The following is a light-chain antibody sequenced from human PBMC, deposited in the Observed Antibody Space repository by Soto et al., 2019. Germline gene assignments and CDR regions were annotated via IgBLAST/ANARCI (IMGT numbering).Light chain of an antibody. CDR2: GAS. CDR3: QQYNNWQQT. CDR1: QGVSSN. V-gene: IGKV3-15*01. Sequence: EIVMTQSLAILSVSPGERATLSCRASQGVSSNLAWYQQKPGQAPRLLIYGASTRATGIPARFSGSGSGTEFTLTISSLQSEDFAVYYCQQYNNWQQTFGQGTKVDIK. J-gene: IGKJ1*01.